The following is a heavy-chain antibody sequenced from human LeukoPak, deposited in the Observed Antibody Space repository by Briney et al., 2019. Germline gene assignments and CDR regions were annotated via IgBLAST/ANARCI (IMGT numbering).Heavy chain of an antibody. D-gene: IGHD3-10*01. CDR1: GYTFTSYG. V-gene: IGHV1-46*03. J-gene: IGHJ3*02. CDR3: AGAPGDAFDI. CDR2: INPSGGST. Sequence: ASVKVSCKASGYTFTSYGISWVRQAPGQGLEWMGIINPSGGSTSYAQKFQGRVTMTRDTSTSTVYMELSSLRSEDTAVYYCAGAPGDAFDIWGQGTMVTVSS.